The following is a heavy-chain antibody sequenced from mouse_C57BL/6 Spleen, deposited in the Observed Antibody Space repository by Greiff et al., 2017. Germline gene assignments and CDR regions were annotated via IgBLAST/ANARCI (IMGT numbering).Heavy chain of an antibody. CDR1: GFTFSSYA. J-gene: IGHJ2*01. CDR3: AREAFYYFDY. CDR2: ISDGGSYT. V-gene: IGHV5-4*01. Sequence: DVKLVESGGGLVKPGGSLKLSCAASGFTFSSYAMSWVRQTPEKRLEWVATISDGGSYTYYPDNVKGRFTISRDNAKNNLYLQMSHLKSEDTAMYYCAREAFYYFDYWGQGTTLTVSS.